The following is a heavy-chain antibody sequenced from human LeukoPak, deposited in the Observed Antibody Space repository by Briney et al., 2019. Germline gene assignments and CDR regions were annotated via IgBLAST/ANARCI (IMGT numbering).Heavy chain of an antibody. Sequence: GGSLRLSCTASGFTFSDYYMSWIRQAPGKGLEWVSYISSSGSTIYYADSVKGRFTISRDNAKNSLYLQMNSLRAEDTAVYYCARDGAYYDFWSGYIDPWGQGTLVTVSS. J-gene: IGHJ5*02. CDR2: ISSSGSTI. D-gene: IGHD3-3*01. CDR1: GFTFSDYY. CDR3: ARDGAYYDFWSGYIDP. V-gene: IGHV3-11*04.